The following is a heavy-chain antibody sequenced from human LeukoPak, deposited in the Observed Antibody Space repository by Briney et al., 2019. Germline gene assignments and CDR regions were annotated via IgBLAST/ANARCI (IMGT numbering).Heavy chain of an antibody. CDR2: IYSGGST. J-gene: IGHJ6*02. V-gene: IGHV3-66*01. CDR1: GFTVSSNY. CDR3: ARDPTLDELYCSSTSCNEYGMDV. Sequence: GGSLRLSCAASGFTVSSNYMSWVRQAPGKGLEWVSVIYSGGSTYYADSVKGRFTISRDNSKNTLYLQMNSLRAEDTAVYYCARDPTLDELYCSSTSCNEYGMDVWGQGTTVTVSS. D-gene: IGHD2-2*01.